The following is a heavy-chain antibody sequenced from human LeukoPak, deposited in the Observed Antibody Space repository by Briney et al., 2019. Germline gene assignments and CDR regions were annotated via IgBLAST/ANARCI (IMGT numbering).Heavy chain of an antibody. CDR3: ARDRGRFLEWLIYGYFQH. CDR1: GYTFTSYA. D-gene: IGHD3-3*01. V-gene: IGHV1-3*01. Sequence: ASVKVSCKASGYTFTSYAMHWVRQAPGQRLEWMGWINAGNGNTKYSQKFQGRVTMTRDTSISTAYMELSRLRSDDTAVYYCARDRGRFLEWLIYGYFQHWGQGTLVTASS. CDR2: INAGNGNT. J-gene: IGHJ1*01.